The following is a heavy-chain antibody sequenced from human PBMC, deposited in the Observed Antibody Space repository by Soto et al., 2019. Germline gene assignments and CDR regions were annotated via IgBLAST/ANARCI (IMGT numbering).Heavy chain of an antibody. Sequence: PGESLKISCKTSGYSFTSHWITWVRQMPGKGLEWMGIIYPSDSDIRYRPSFQGQVTISVDKSISTAYLQWSSLKASDTATYYCARQDYSKYRGGMDVWGQGTTVTVSS. J-gene: IGHJ6*02. CDR2: IYPSDSDI. D-gene: IGHD2-2*01. CDR3: ARQDYSKYRGGMDV. CDR1: GYSFTSHW. V-gene: IGHV5-51*01.